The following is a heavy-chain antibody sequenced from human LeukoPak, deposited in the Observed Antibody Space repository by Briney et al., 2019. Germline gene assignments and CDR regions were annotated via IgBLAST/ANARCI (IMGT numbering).Heavy chain of an antibody. D-gene: IGHD1-26*01. Sequence: GGSLRLSCAASGFTLRSYWMHWVRQAPGTGLVWVSRINSDGSSTNYADHVKGRFTISRDNAKNTLYLHMNSLRAEDSAVYFCASSASLGTLTFAYWGQGTLVTVSS. CDR2: INSDGSST. CDR1: GFTLRSYW. V-gene: IGHV3-74*01. CDR3: ASSASLGTLTFAY. J-gene: IGHJ4*02.